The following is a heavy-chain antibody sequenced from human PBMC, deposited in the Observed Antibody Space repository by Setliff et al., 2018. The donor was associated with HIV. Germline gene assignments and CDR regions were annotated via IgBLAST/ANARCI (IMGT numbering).Heavy chain of an antibody. J-gene: IGHJ6*02. V-gene: IGHV3-21*01. Sequence: KAGGSLTLSCAASGFTFSGYSMNWVRQAPGKGLEWVSSISSSSSYIYYADSVKGRFTISRDNSKNTLYLQMNSLRAEDTAVYYCARSVIGYYYYGMDVWGQGTLVTVSS. D-gene: IGHD3-10*01. CDR2: ISSSSSYI. CDR1: GFTFSGYS. CDR3: ARSVIGYYYYGMDV.